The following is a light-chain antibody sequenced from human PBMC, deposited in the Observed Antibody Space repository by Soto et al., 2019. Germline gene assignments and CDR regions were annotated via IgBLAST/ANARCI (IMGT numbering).Light chain of an antibody. CDR2: EVS. CDR1: RSDVGGYNY. V-gene: IGLV2-14*01. CDR3: SSYTSSSTLVV. Sequence: QSALTQPASVSGSPGQSITISCTGTRSDVGGYNYVSWYQQHPGKSPKLMIYEVSSRPSGVSNRFPGSKSGNTASLTISGLQAEDEADYDCSSYTSSSTLVVFGGGTKVTVL. J-gene: IGLJ2*01.